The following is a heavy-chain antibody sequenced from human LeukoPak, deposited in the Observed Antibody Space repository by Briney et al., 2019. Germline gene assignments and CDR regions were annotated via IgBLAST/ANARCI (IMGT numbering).Heavy chain of an antibody. Sequence: SETLSLTCTVSGGSISSYYWSWIRQPAGKGLEWIGRIYTSGSTNYNPSLKSRVTMSVDTSKNQFSLKLSSVTAVDTAVYYCARDLPLLLWFGELFDYCGQGTLVTVSS. J-gene: IGHJ4*02. CDR1: GGSISSYY. D-gene: IGHD3-10*01. CDR3: ARDLPLLLWFGELFDY. CDR2: IYTSGST. V-gene: IGHV4-4*07.